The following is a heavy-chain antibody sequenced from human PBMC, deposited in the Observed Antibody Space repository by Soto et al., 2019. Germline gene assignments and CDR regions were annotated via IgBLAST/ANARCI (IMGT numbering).Heavy chain of an antibody. CDR3: AKDGSSWSVFDP. CDR2: ISGRDSRT. Sequence: EVQLLESGGGLVQPGGSLRLSCAASGFTFSTYDMSWVRQAPGKGLEWVSSISGRDSRTYYAGSVKGRFTISRDNSNNTLYLQMNSLRAEDTAVYYCAKDGSSWSVFDPWGQGTLVTVSS. CDR1: GFTFSTYD. J-gene: IGHJ5*02. V-gene: IGHV3-23*01. D-gene: IGHD6-13*01.